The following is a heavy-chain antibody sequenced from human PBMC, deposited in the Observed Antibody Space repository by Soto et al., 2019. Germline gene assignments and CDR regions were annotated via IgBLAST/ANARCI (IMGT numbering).Heavy chain of an antibody. V-gene: IGHV1-69*01. Sequence: QVQLVQSGAEVKKPGSSVKVSCKASGGTFSSYAISWVRQAPGQGLEWMGGIIPIFGTANYAQKFQGRVTITADESTSTAYMELSSLRSEDTAVYYCARDRLAGYSYGYDAFDIWGQGTMVTVSS. J-gene: IGHJ3*02. CDR1: GGTFSSYA. CDR3: ARDRLAGYSYGYDAFDI. D-gene: IGHD5-18*01. CDR2: IIPIFGTA.